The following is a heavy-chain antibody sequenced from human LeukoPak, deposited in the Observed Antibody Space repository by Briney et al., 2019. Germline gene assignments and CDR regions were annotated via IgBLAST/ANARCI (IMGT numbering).Heavy chain of an antibody. CDR3: ARGLVALDY. CDR2: IKSDGSGT. J-gene: IGHJ4*02. Sequence: PGGSLRLSCAASGFTFSTYWMHWVRQAPGKVLVWVSRIKSDGSGTDSADSVKGRLTISRDSAKNTLYLQMNSLRAEDTAVYYCARGLVALDYWGQGTLVTVSS. V-gene: IGHV3-74*01. D-gene: IGHD2-21*01. CDR1: GFTFSTYW.